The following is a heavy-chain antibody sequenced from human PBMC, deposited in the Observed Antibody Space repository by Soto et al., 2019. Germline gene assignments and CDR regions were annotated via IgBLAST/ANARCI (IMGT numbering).Heavy chain of an antibody. J-gene: IGHJ4*02. Sequence: PGGSLRLSCADSGSTFSTSGMDWVRQAPGKGLEWLSYISFSGNTIYYADSVRGRFTISRDNAKSSLYLQMNNLRADDTAVYYCATEADIGYWGQGTLVTVSS. CDR2: ISFSGNTI. D-gene: IGHD2-15*01. CDR3: ATEADIGY. V-gene: IGHV3-48*03. CDR1: GSTFSTSG.